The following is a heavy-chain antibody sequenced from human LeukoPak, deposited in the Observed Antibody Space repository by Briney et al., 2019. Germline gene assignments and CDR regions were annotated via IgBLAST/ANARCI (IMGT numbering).Heavy chain of an antibody. CDR2: ISGSGDNT. V-gene: IGHV3-23*01. J-gene: IGHJ6*03. CDR1: GFTFSSYA. Sequence: PGGSLRLSCAASGFTFSSYAMNWARQAPGKGLEWVSIISGSGDNTYYTDSVKGRFTISRDNSKNTLFLQMNSLRAEDTAIYYCAKNGDRGAYCTGGTCYPYFYYYMDVWGKGTTVTI. D-gene: IGHD2-15*01. CDR3: AKNGDRGAYCTGGTCYPYFYYYMDV.